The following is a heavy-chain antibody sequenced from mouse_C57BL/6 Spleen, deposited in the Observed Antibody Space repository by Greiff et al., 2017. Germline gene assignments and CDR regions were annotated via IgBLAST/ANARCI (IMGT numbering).Heavy chain of an antibody. J-gene: IGHJ4*01. CDR2: INPNYGTT. CDR1: GHSFTDYN. CDR3: ARRGGLLQSYYAMDY. Sequence: VQLQQSGPELVKPGASVKISCKASGHSFTDYNMNWVKQSNGKSLEWIGVINPNYGTTSYNQKFKGKATLTVDQSSSTAYMQLNSLTSEDSAVYYCARRGGLLQSYYAMDYWGQGTSVTVSS. V-gene: IGHV1-39*01. D-gene: IGHD2-3*01.